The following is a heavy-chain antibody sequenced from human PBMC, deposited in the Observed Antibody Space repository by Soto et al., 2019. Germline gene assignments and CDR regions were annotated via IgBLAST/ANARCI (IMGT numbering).Heavy chain of an antibody. Sequence: QVQLMQSGAEVKKPGASVKVSCNTSGDTFTSYYFHWVRQAPGLRLEWMGRVNPSGDGTNYAQRFQGRVTMTIDTSTTTVYMELSSLSSEDTAIYYCARGGIHAVAGKPSVFDIWGQGTLVTVSS. CDR3: ARGGIHAVAGKPSVFDI. J-gene: IGHJ3*02. CDR2: VNPSGDGT. V-gene: IGHV1-46*01. CDR1: GDTFTSYY. D-gene: IGHD6-19*01.